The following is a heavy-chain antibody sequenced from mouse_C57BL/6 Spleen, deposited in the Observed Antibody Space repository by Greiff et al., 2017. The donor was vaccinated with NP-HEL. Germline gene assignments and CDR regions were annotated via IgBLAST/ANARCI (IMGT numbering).Heavy chain of an antibody. CDR2: ISSGSSTI. J-gene: IGHJ2*01. D-gene: IGHD2-3*01. CDR1: GFTFSDYG. V-gene: IGHV5-17*01. CDR3: ARHGYSYFDY. Sequence: VQLQQSGGGLVKPGGSLKLSCAASGFTFSDYGMHWVRQAPEKGLEWVAYISSGSSTIYYADTVKGRFTISRDNAKNTLFLQMTSLRSEDTAMYYCARHGYSYFDYWGQGTTLTVSS.